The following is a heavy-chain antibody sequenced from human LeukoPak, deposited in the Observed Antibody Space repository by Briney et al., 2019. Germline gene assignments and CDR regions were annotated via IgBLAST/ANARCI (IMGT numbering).Heavy chain of an antibody. V-gene: IGHV1-8*03. J-gene: IGHJ5*02. Sequence: GASVKVSCKASGYIFTTYDIGWVRQATGQGLEWMGWLNPNSGNAGYAQKFQGRVTISRNTSISTAYMELSSLRSDDTAIYYCARRKFLGWFDPWGQGTLVTLSS. D-gene: IGHD7-27*01. CDR1: GYIFTTYD. CDR2: LNPNSGNA. CDR3: ARRKFLGWFDP.